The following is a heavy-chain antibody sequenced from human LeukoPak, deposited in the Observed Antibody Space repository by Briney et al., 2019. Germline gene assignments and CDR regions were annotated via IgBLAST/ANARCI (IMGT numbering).Heavy chain of an antibody. CDR3: ARGPVVTFREYFGMDV. J-gene: IGHJ6*02. Sequence: QSGGSLRLSCAASGFTFSSYSMNWVRQAPGKGLEWVGLIRSKGYGGTTEYGASVRGRFTISRDDSKSIAYLQMNSLKTEDTAVHYCARGPVVTFREYFGMDVWGQGTTVTVSS. CDR2: IRSKGYGGTT. D-gene: IGHD2-2*01. V-gene: IGHV3-49*04. CDR1: GFTFSSYS.